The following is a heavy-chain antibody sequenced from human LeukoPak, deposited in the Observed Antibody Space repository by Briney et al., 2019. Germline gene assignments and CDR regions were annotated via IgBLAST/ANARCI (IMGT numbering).Heavy chain of an antibody. CDR2: IIPILGVA. J-gene: IGHJ4*02. Sequence: SVKVSCKASGGTFSSYAISWVRQAPGQGLEWMGRIIPILGVANYAQKFQGRVTITADKSTSTAYMELSSQRSEDTAVYYCARDGDGYNFDFDYWGQGTLVTVSS. V-gene: IGHV1-69*04. D-gene: IGHD5-24*01. CDR3: ARDGDGYNFDFDY. CDR1: GGTFSSYA.